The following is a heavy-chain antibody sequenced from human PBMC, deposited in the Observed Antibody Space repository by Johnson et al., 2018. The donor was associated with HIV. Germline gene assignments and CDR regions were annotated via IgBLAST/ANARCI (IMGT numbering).Heavy chain of an antibody. V-gene: IGHV3-7*05. CDR3: AKDERQLGGWSHAFDI. Sequence: VQLVESGGRLVQPGGSLRLSCAASGLTFSTYLMNWVRQAPGKGLEWVAEIKEDGSNKYYVDSVKGRFTISRDNSKNTLYLQMISLRAEDTAVYFCAKDERQLGGWSHAFDIWGQGTKVTVSS. J-gene: IGHJ3*02. D-gene: IGHD3-16*01. CDR1: GLTFSTYL. CDR2: IKEDGSNK.